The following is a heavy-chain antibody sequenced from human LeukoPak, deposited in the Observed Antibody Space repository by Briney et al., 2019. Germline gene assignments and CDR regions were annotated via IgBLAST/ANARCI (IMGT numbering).Heavy chain of an antibody. D-gene: IGHD6-13*01. CDR2: INHSGST. CDR3: ARVGYSSSWDPSFDY. CDR1: GGSFSGCY. Sequence: SETLSLPCAVCGGSFSGCYWNWIRQPPGKGRECVGEINHSGSTNYNPSLKSRVTISVDTSKNQFSLMLSSATAADTAVYYCARVGYSSSWDPSFDYWGQGTLVTVSS. J-gene: IGHJ4*02. V-gene: IGHV4-34*01.